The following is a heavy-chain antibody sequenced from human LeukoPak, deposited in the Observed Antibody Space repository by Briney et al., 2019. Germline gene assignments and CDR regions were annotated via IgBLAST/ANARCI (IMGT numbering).Heavy chain of an antibody. J-gene: IGHJ3*02. CDR2: ISSRGSYT. CDR3: ARIDAFGI. V-gene: IGHV3-21*06. CDR1: GFTFSNYN. Sequence: GGSLRLSCAASGFTFSNYNMNWVRQAPGKGLEWVSYISSRGSYTYYADSVKGRFTISRDNAKNSLYLQMNSLRAEDTAVYYCARIDAFGIWGQGTMVTVSS.